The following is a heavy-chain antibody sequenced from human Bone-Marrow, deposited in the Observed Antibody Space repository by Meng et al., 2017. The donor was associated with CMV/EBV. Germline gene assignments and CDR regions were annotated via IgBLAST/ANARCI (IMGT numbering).Heavy chain of an antibody. J-gene: IGHJ6*02. D-gene: IGHD3-3*01. CDR2: ISYDGSNK. CDR1: GFTFSSYA. CDR3: ARENLRSLDV. V-gene: IGHV3-30-3*01. Sequence: GEPLKISCAASGFTFSSYAMHWVRQAPGKGLEWVAVISYDGSNKYYADSVKGRFTISRDNSKNTLYLQMNSLRAEDTAVYYCARENLRSLDVWGQGTTVTVSS.